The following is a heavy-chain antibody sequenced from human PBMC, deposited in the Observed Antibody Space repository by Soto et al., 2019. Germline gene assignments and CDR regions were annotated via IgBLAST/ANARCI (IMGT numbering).Heavy chain of an antibody. Sequence: GSLRLSCAASGFTFSSYAMSWVRQAPGKGLEWVSAISGSGGSTYYAGSVKGRFTISRDNSKNTLYLQMNSLRAEDTAVYYCAKENGYSSSWFEFDYWGQGTLVTVSS. D-gene: IGHD6-13*01. CDR3: AKENGYSSSWFEFDY. J-gene: IGHJ4*02. CDR1: GFTFSSYA. V-gene: IGHV3-23*01. CDR2: ISGSGGST.